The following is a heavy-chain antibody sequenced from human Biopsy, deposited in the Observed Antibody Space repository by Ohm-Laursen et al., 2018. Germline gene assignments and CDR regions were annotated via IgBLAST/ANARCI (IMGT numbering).Heavy chain of an antibody. J-gene: IGHJ5*02. CDR1: GGSISSSTTYY. CDR2: IYNTETT. V-gene: IGHV4-39*01. Sequence: SETLSLTCTVSGGSISSSTTYYWAWLRQPPGKGLEWIGSIYNTETTFSNPSLKSRVTISIDTSTNQFSLKVSYVTAADTALYFCARHPTGFWFDPWGHGTLVTFSS. CDR3: ARHPTGFWFDP.